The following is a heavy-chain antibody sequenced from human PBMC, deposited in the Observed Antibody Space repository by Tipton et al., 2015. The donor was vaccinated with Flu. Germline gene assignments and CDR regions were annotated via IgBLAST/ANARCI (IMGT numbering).Heavy chain of an antibody. Sequence: LRLSCAVSGYSIRSGYYWGWIRQPPGKGLEWIGSIYHSGSTYYNPSLKSRVTISVDTSKNQFSLKLSSVTAADTAVYYCARADTDYDYVSAYFDYWGQGTLVTVSS. V-gene: IGHV4-38-2*01. D-gene: IGHD3-16*01. CDR3: ARADTDYDYVSAYFDY. CDR1: GYSIRSGYY. CDR2: IYHSGST. J-gene: IGHJ4*02.